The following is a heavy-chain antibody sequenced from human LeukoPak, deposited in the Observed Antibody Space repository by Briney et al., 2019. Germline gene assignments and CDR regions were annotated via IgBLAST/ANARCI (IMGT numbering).Heavy chain of an antibody. D-gene: IGHD6-19*01. CDR2: ISGSGGST. CDR1: GFTFSSYA. J-gene: IGHJ3*02. CDR3: AKARFMYSSGWFETEDAFDI. V-gene: IGHV3-23*01. Sequence: GGSLRLSCAASGFTFSSYAMSWVRQAPGKWLEWVSAISGSGGSTYYADSVKGRFTISRDNSKNTLYLQMNSLRAEDTAVYYCAKARFMYSSGWFETEDAFDIWGQGTMVTVSS.